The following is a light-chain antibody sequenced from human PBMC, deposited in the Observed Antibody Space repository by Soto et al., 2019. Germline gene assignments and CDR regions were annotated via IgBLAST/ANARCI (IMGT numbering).Light chain of an antibody. Sequence: EIVLTQSPATLSLSPGERATLSCRASQSVSSYLAWYQQKPGQAPRLLIYGGSSRATGIPDRFSGSGSGTDFTLTISRLEPEDFAVYYCQQYGSSPLTFGGGTKVDI. CDR2: GGS. CDR3: QQYGSSPLT. CDR1: QSVSSY. J-gene: IGKJ4*01. V-gene: IGKV3-20*01.